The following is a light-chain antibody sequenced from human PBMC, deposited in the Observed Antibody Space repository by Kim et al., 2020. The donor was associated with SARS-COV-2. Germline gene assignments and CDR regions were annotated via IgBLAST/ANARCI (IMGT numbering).Light chain of an antibody. CDR3: QAWDSSTWV. CDR2: QDS. V-gene: IGLV3-1*01. J-gene: IGLJ3*02. Sequence: SVSARQTTSITCSGDKVGDKYACWYQQKPGQSPVLVIYQDSKRPSGIPERFSGSNAGNTATLTISETQAMDEADYYWQAWDSSTWVFGGGTQLTVL. CDR1: KVGDKY.